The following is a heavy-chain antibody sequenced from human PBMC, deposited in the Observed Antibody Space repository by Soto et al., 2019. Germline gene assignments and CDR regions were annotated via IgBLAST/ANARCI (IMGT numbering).Heavy chain of an antibody. CDR3: ARGVGSGSYYNQYNWFAP. D-gene: IGHD3-10*01. V-gene: IGHV4-59*01. CDR2: IYYSGST. CDR1: GGSISSYY. Sequence: PSETLSLTCTVSGGSISSYYWSWIRQPPGKGLEWIGYIYYSGSTNYNPSLKSRVTISVDTSKNQFSLKLSSVTAADTAVYYCARGVGSGSYYNQYNWFAPWGQGTLVTVSS. J-gene: IGHJ5*02.